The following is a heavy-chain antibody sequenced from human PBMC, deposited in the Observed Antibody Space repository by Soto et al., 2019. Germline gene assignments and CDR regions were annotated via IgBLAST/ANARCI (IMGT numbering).Heavy chain of an antibody. D-gene: IGHD6-19*01. CDR2: MNPNSGNT. CDR1: GYTFTSYD. Sequence: ASVKVSCKSSGYTFTSYDIYWVRQAAGQGFEYLGWMNPNSGNTGYVKKFQGRVTMTRDTSMSTAYMELSSLRSEDTAVYYCARGLGSGWYKVGDYWGQGTLVTVSS. V-gene: IGHV1-8*01. J-gene: IGHJ4*02. CDR3: ARGLGSGWYKVGDY.